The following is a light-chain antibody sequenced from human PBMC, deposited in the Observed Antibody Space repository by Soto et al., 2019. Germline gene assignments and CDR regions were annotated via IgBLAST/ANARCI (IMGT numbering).Light chain of an antibody. J-gene: IGKJ1*01. CDR2: DAS. V-gene: IGKV3-11*01. CDR3: QQRSIWPPT. Sequence: EIVLTQSPATLSFSPGERATLSCRASQSVSRYLAWYQQKHGQAPRLLIYDASNRATGIPARFSGSGSGTDFTLTISSLEPEDFALYYCQQRSIWPPTFGQGTKV. CDR1: QSVSRY.